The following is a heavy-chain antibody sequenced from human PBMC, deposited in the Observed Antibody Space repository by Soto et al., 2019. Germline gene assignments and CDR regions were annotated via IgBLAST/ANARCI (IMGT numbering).Heavy chain of an antibody. CDR2: IDPSDSYT. CDR3: ARAFRFGAFLKPPYGMDV. V-gene: IGHV5-10-1*01. J-gene: IGHJ6*02. CDR1: GYSFTSYW. D-gene: IGHD3-10*01. Sequence: VDSLKISWQGPGYSFTSYWIGWVREIPGKGLEWMGRIDPSDSYTNSSPSFQAHVTISADKSIRTAYLQWSSLQASETAMYYCARAFRFGAFLKPPYGMDVWGQGTTVTV.